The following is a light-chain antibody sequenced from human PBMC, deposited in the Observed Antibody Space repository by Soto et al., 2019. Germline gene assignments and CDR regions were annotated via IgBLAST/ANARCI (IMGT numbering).Light chain of an antibody. Sequence: EIVLTQSPGTLSLSPGERATLSCRASQSVSSSYLAWYQQEPGQAPRLLIYGASRRATGFPDRFSDSGSGTDFTLTISRLEPEDFAVYYCQQYGSSPLTFGGGTKVEIK. CDR3: QQYGSSPLT. CDR1: QSVSSSY. J-gene: IGKJ4*01. CDR2: GAS. V-gene: IGKV3-20*01.